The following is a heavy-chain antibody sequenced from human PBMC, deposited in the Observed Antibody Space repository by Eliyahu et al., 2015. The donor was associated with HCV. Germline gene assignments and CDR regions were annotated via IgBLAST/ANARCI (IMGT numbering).Heavy chain of an antibody. Sequence: EVQLVESGGGLVKPGGSLRLSCAASGFTFSSYSMNWVRQAPGKGLEWVSSISSSSSYIYYADSVKGRFTISRDNAKNSLYLQMNSLRAEDTAVYYCAREVSSWYDPGAGYWGQGTLVTVSS. J-gene: IGHJ4*02. CDR3: AREVSSWYDPGAGY. CDR2: ISSSSSYI. CDR1: GFTFSSYS. D-gene: IGHD6-13*01. V-gene: IGHV3-21*01.